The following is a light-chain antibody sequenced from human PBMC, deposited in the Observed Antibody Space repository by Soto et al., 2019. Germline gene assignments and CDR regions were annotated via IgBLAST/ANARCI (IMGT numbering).Light chain of an antibody. CDR3: AAWDDSLNGVV. CDR1: SANIGSNT. J-gene: IGLJ2*01. Sequence: QAVLTQPTSASVTPGQRGTISCSGSSANIGSNTVNWYQQLPGTAPKLLIYSNNQRPSGVPDRFSGSKSGTSASMAISGLQSEDEADYYCAAWDDSLNGVVFGGGTKLTVL. CDR2: SNN. V-gene: IGLV1-44*01.